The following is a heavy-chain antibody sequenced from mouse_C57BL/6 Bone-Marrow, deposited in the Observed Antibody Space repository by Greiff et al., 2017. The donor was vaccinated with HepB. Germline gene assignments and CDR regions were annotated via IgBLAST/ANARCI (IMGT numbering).Heavy chain of an antibody. CDR3: ARHTTVVEDAMDY. V-gene: IGHV5-12*01. Sequence: DVHLVESGGGLVQPGGSLKLSCAASGFTFSDYYMYWVRQTPEKRLEWVAYISNGGGSTYYPDTVKGRFTISRDNAKNTLYLQMSRLKSEDTAMYYCARHTTVVEDAMDYWGQGTSVTVSS. J-gene: IGHJ4*01. CDR1: GFTFSDYY. CDR2: ISNGGGST. D-gene: IGHD1-1*01.